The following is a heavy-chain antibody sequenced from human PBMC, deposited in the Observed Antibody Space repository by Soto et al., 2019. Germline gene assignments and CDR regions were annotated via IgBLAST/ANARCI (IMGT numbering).Heavy chain of an antibody. CDR1: GGSFSGYY. J-gene: IGHJ6*02. D-gene: IGHD3-10*01. CDR3: ARGRYYYGSGRVDYYYYGMDV. CDR2: INHSGST. V-gene: IGHV4-34*01. Sequence: SETLSLTCAVYGGSFSGYYWSWIRQPPGKGLEWIGEINHSGSTNYNPSLKSRVTISVDTSKNQFSLKLSSVTAADTAVYYCARGRYYYGSGRVDYYYYGMDVWGQGTTVTVS.